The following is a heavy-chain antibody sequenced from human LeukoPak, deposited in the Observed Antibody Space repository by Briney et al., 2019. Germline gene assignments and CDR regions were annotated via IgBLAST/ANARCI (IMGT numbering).Heavy chain of an antibody. CDR2: IKSKTDGGTT. Sequence: GGSLRLSCAASGFTFSSYSMNWVRQAPGKGLEWVGRIKSKTDGGTTDYAAPVKGRFTISRDDSKNTLYLQMNSLKTEDTAVYYCTTETHYYDSSGFDYWGQGTLVTVSS. CDR3: TTETHYYDSSGFDY. D-gene: IGHD3-22*01. J-gene: IGHJ4*02. CDR1: GFTFSSYS. V-gene: IGHV3-15*01.